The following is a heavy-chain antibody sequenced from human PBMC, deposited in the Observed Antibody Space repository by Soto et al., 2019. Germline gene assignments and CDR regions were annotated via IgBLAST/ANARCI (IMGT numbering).Heavy chain of an antibody. CDR2: IYSGGST. CDR1: GFTFSIYA. CDR3: ARDLVGYCISTSCYEPIDY. J-gene: IGHJ4*02. V-gene: IGHV3-64*04. Sequence: GGSLRLSCSASGFTFSIYAMHWVRQAPGKGLEYVSVIYSGGSTYYADSVKGRFTISRDNSKNTLYLQMNSLRAEDTAVYYCARDLVGYCISTSCYEPIDYWGQGTLVTVSS. D-gene: IGHD2-2*01.